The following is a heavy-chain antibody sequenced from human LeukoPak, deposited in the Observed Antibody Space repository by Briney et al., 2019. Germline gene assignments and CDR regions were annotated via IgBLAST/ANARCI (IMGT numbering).Heavy chain of an antibody. J-gene: IGHJ3*02. Sequence: ASVKVSCKASGYTFTGYYMHWVRQAPGQGLEWMGWINPNSGGTNYAQKFQGRVTMTRDTSISTAYMELSRLRSDDTAVYYCARDPGDILTGYGLAFDIWGQGTMVTVSS. V-gene: IGHV1-2*02. CDR2: INPNSGGT. CDR3: ARDPGDILTGYGLAFDI. CDR1: GYTFTGYY. D-gene: IGHD3-9*01.